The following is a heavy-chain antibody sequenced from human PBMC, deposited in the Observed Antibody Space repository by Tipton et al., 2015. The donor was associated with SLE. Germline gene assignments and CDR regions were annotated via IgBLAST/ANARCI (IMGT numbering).Heavy chain of an antibody. Sequence: QSGAEVKKPGASVKVSCKASGYSFPNYYIYWVRQAPGQGLEWMGLINPITSSATYAQRFQDTVTMTRDTSTSTIYMELSSLRSEDTAFYYCARAPTPYGDLDYWGQGTLVTVSS. CDR3: ARAPTPYGDLDY. CDR2: INPITSSA. J-gene: IGHJ4*02. CDR1: GYSFPNYY. V-gene: IGHV1-46*01. D-gene: IGHD4-17*01.